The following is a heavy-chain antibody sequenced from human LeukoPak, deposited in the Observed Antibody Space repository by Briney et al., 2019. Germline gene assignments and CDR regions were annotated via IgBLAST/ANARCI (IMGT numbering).Heavy chain of an antibody. CDR3: ARPLSGYYFDY. CDR2: IDHSGST. Sequence: SETLSLTCAVYGGSFSDYYWSWIRQPPGKGLEWIGEIDHSGSTNYNPSLKSQVTISVDTSKKQFSLRLSSVTAADTAVYYCARPLSGYYFDYWGQGTLVTVSS. J-gene: IGHJ4*02. V-gene: IGHV4-34*01. CDR1: GGSFSDYY.